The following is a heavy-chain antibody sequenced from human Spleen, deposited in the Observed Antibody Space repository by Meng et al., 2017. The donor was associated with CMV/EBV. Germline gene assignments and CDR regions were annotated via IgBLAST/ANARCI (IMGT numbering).Heavy chain of an antibody. J-gene: IGHJ4*02. V-gene: IGHV3-21*06. D-gene: IGHD1-26*01. CDR1: GFSFGDQS. CDR2: IDSESYLV. CDR3: GRPPWD. Sequence: GESLKISCVASGFSFGDQSMNWVRQAPGKGLEWISSIDSESYLVYYADSLVDRFTISRDNAKNSLFLQMDSLTIEDTATYYCGRPPWDWGQGVPVTVSS.